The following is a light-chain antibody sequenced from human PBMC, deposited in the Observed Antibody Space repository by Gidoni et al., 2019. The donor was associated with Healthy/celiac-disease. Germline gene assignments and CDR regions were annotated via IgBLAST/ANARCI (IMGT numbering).Light chain of an antibody. J-gene: IGKJ1*01. CDR2: KAS. V-gene: IGKV1-5*03. Sequence: DIQMTQSPSTLSASVGDRVTITCRASQSISSWLAWYQQKPGKAPKLLIYKASSLESGVPSRFSGSGSGTEVTLTISSLQPDGFATYYCQQYNSYSRTFGQGTKVEIK. CDR3: QQYNSYSRT. CDR1: QSISSW.